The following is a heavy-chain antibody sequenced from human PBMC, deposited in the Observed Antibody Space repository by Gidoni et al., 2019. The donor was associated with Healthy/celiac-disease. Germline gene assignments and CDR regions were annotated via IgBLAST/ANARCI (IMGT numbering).Heavy chain of an antibody. CDR2: ISSSSSYI. CDR3: ARDVIVATPGRRSHYYYYHMDV. D-gene: IGHD5-12*01. V-gene: IGHV3-21*01. J-gene: IGHJ6*02. CDR1: GFTFSSYS. Sequence: EVQLVESGGGLVKPGGSLRLSCAASGFTFSSYSMNWVRQAPGKGLEWVSSISSSSSYIYYADSVKGRFTISRDNAKNSLYLQMNSLRAEDTAVYYCARDVIVATPGRRSHYYYYHMDVWGQGTTVTVSS.